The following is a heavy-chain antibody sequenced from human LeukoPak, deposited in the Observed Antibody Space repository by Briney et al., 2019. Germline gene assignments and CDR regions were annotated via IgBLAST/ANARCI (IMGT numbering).Heavy chain of an antibody. Sequence: GASVKVSCRASGYTFTDYYMHWVRQAPGQGLEWMGWIDPNSGGTKYAQRFQGRVTMTRDTSITTAYMELSRLRSDDTAVYYCARGGPSPTPVTSNWYFDLWGRGTLVTVSS. J-gene: IGHJ2*01. CDR1: GYTFTDYY. CDR3: ARGGPSPTPVTSNWYFDL. CDR2: IDPNSGGT. D-gene: IGHD4-11*01. V-gene: IGHV1-2*02.